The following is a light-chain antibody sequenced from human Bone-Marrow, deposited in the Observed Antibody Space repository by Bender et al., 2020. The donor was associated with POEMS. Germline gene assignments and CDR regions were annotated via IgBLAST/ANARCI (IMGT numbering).Light chain of an antibody. CDR1: RSNIGAGFD. CDR2: GNT. CDR3: AVWDDSLNGWV. V-gene: IGLV1-50*01. Sequence: QSVLTQPPSVSGAPGQKVTISCTGSRSNIGAGFDVHWYQHIPGTAPKLLIYGNTNRPSGVPDRFSGSRSGTSASLAISGLQSEDEADYYCAVWDDSLNGWVFGGGTKLTVL. J-gene: IGLJ3*02.